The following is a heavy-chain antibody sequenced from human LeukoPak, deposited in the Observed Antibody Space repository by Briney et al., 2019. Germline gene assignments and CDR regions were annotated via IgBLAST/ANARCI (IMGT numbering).Heavy chain of an antibody. CDR2: IYYSGST. D-gene: IGHD1-14*01. V-gene: IGHV4-59*01. CDR1: GGSFSGYY. Sequence: SETLSLTCAVYGGSFSGYYWSWIRQPPGKGLEWIGYIYYSGSTNYNPSLKSRVTISVDTSKNQFSLKLSSVTAADTAVYYCARADYRNDAFDIWGQGTMVTVSS. J-gene: IGHJ3*02. CDR3: ARADYRNDAFDI.